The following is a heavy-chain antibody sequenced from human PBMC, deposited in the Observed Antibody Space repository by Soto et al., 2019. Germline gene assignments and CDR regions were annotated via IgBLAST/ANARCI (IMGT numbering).Heavy chain of an antibody. V-gene: IGHV1-69*13. CDR3: ARNILTGYYDDYYYYGMDV. CDR1: GGTFSSYA. CDR2: IIPIFGTA. D-gene: IGHD3-9*01. Sequence: SVKVSCKASGGTFSSYAISWVRQAPGQGLEWMGGIIPIFGTANYAQKFQGRVTITADESTSTAYMELSSLRSEDTAVYYCARNILTGYYDDYYYYGMDVWGQVTTVTVSS. J-gene: IGHJ6*02.